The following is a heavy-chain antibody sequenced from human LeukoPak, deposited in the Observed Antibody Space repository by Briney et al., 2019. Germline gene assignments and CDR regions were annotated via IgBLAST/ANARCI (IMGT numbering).Heavy chain of an antibody. Sequence: SETLSLTCTVSGGSISSSRYYWGWIRQPPGKGLEWIGNIYYSGSTYYNPSLKSRVTISLDTSKNQFSLKLSSVTAADTAVYYCARRDIAARLNWFDPWGQGTLVTVPS. CDR2: IYYSGST. CDR1: GGSISSSRYY. J-gene: IGHJ5*02. CDR3: ARRDIAARLNWFDP. V-gene: IGHV4-39*01. D-gene: IGHD6-6*01.